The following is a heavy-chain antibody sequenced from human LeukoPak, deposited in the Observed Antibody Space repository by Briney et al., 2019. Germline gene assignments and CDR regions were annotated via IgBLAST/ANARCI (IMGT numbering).Heavy chain of an antibody. J-gene: IGHJ4*02. D-gene: IGHD2-15*01. CDR2: ISGSSDYR. CDR1: GFTFSSYS. CDR3: ARADRHSTSTFDY. V-gene: IGHV3-21*01. Sequence: GGSLRLSCAASGFTFSSYSFNWVRQAPGKGLKWVSSISGSSDYRSYADSVKGRFTISRDNAKNSLYLQMNSLRAEDTAVYYCARADRHSTSTFDYWGQGTLVTVSS.